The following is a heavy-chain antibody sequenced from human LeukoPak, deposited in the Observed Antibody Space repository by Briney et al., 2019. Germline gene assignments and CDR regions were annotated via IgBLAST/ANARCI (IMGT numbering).Heavy chain of an antibody. J-gene: IGHJ6*02. V-gene: IGHV3-30*18. CDR3: AKDRGGDHYYYYGMDV. Sequence: GGSLRLSCIGSGFMFGNHNMNRVRQAPGKGLEWVAFISYEATNKYYADSVKGRFTISRDNPKNTLYLQMNSLRAEDTAVYYCAKDRGGDHYYYYGMDVWGQGTTVTVSS. CDR1: GFMFGNHN. D-gene: IGHD3-16*01. CDR2: ISYEATNK.